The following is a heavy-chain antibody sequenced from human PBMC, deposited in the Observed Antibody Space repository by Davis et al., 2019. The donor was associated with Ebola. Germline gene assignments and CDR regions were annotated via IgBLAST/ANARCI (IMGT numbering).Heavy chain of an antibody. J-gene: IGHJ2*01. CDR3: ARRSPYGAYEGGWYFDL. D-gene: IGHD4-17*01. Sequence: ESLKLSCRGSGYSFTTYWIGWVRQMPGQVLEWLGRIYTGGSDSRYSPSFLGQVTISVDKSIGTAYLQWNSLKASDTAMYYCARRSPYGAYEGGWYFDLWGRGTLVTVSS. V-gene: IGHV5-51*01. CDR1: GYSFTTYW. CDR2: IYTGGSDS.